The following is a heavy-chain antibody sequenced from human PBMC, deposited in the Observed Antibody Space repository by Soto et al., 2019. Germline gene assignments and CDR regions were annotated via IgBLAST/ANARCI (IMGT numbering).Heavy chain of an antibody. Sequence: VASVKVSCKASGYTFTSYGISWVRQAPGQGLEWMGWISAYNGNTNYAQKLQGRVTMTTDTSTSTAYMELRSLRSDDTAVYYCARDVGSRSMVPDDAFDIWGQGTMVTVSS. CDR2: ISAYNGNT. CDR3: ARDVGSRSMVPDDAFDI. CDR1: GYTFTSYG. V-gene: IGHV1-18*01. D-gene: IGHD3-10*01. J-gene: IGHJ3*02.